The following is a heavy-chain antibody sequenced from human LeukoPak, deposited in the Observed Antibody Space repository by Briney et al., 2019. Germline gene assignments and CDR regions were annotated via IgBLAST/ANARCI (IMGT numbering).Heavy chain of an antibody. V-gene: IGHV3-66*04. D-gene: IGHD4-17*01. Sequence: GGSLRLSCAASGFTVSSNYMSWIRQPPGKGLEWVSVIYSGDSTYYTDSVKGRFTISRDNSKNTLYLQMNSLRAEDAAVYYCARHPPSVTLIQGAFDIWGHGTMVTVSS. CDR3: ARHPPSVTLIQGAFDI. CDR2: IYSGDST. J-gene: IGHJ3*02. CDR1: GFTVSSNY.